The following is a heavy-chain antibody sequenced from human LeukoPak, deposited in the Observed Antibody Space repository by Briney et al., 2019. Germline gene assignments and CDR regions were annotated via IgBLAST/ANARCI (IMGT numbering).Heavy chain of an antibody. CDR3: ARETYGSGSYFAIRGPDSGY. CDR2: INPSGGST. Sequence: ASVKVSCKASGYTFTSYYMHWVRQAPGQGLEWMGIINPSGGSTSYAQKFQGRVTMTRDMSTSTVYMELSSLRAEDTAVYYCARETYGSGSYFAIRGPDSGYWGQGTLVTVSS. CDR1: GYTFTSYY. D-gene: IGHD3-10*01. J-gene: IGHJ4*02. V-gene: IGHV1-46*01.